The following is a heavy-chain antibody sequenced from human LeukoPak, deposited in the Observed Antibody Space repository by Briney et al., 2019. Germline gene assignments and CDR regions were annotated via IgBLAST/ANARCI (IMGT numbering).Heavy chain of an antibody. CDR3: ARPSAAGLNNDAFDI. CDR1: GYTFTGYY. J-gene: IGHJ3*02. D-gene: IGHD6-19*01. V-gene: IGHV1-2*04. Sequence: ASVKVSCKASGYTFTGYYMHWVRQAPGQGLEWMGWINPNSGGTNYAQKFQGWVTMTRDTSISPAYMELSRLRSDDTAVYYCARPSAAGLNNDAFDIWGQGTMVTVSS. CDR2: INPNSGGT.